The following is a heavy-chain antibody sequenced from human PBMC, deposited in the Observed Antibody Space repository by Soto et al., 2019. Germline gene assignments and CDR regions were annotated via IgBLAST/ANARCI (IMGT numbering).Heavy chain of an antibody. D-gene: IGHD6-19*01. CDR2: IYYSGTT. J-gene: IGHJ6*02. V-gene: IGHV4-39*01. Sequence: QLQLQESGPGLVKPSETLSLTCTVSGGSISSNTYYWGWIRQPPGKGLEWIGIIYYSGTTYYNPSLKSRVTISVDTSKNQFSLKLTSVTAADTAVYYCARTIPNSGFRRGMDVWGQGTTVTVSS. CDR1: GGSISSNTYY. CDR3: ARTIPNSGFRRGMDV.